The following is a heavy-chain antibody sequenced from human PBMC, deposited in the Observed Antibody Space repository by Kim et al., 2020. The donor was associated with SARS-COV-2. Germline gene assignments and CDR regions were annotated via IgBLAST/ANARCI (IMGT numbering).Heavy chain of an antibody. V-gene: IGHV5-51*01. CDR3: ARPHRELWFGELQVINWYFDL. D-gene: IGHD3-10*01. CDR2: IYPGDSDT. J-gene: IGHJ2*01. Sequence: GESLKISCKGSGYSFTSYWIGWVRQMPGKGLEWMGIIYPGDSDTRYSPSFQGQVTISADKSISTAYLQWSSLKASDTAMYYCARPHRELWFGELQVINWYFDLWGRGTLVTVSS. CDR1: GYSFTSYW.